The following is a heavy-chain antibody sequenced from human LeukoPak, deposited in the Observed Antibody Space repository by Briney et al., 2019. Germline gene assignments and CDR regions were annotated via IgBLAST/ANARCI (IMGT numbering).Heavy chain of an antibody. V-gene: IGHV6-1*01. CDR2: TYYKSKWFN. CDR3: ARPKVPAAIRGAFDI. D-gene: IGHD2-2*02. J-gene: IGHJ3*02. Sequence: SQTLSLTCAISGDSVSSNSVAWNWFRQSPSRGLEWLGRTYYKSKWFNEYAPSVQSRISINPDTSKNQFSLQLNSLTPDDTAVYYCARPKVPAAIRGAFDIWGQGTMVTVSS. CDR1: GDSVSSNSVA.